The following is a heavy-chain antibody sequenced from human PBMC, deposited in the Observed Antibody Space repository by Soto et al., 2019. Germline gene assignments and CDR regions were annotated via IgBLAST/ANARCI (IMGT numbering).Heavy chain of an antibody. D-gene: IGHD3-10*01. V-gene: IGHV4-38-2*01. CDR3: ATPAGGY. CDR2: IYHSGST. Sequence: ETLSLTCAVSGYSISSGYYWGWIRQPPGKGLEWIGSIYHSGSTYYNPSLKSRVTISVDTSKNQFSLKLSSVTAADTAVYYCATPAGGYWGQGTLVTVSS. J-gene: IGHJ4*02. CDR1: GYSISSGYY.